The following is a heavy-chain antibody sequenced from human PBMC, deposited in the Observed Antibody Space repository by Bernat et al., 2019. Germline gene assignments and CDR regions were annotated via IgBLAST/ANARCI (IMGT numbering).Heavy chain of an antibody. Sequence: VQLVESGGGLVQPGGSLRLSCAASGFTFSDYYMSWIRQAPGKGLEWVSYISSSSTYTNHADSVKGRFTISRDNAKNSLYLQMNSLRAEDTAVYYCASQWLDDYYDYWGQGTLVTVSS. CDR2: ISSSSTYT. CDR3: ASQWLDDYYDY. V-gene: IGHV3-11*05. CDR1: GFTFSDYY. D-gene: IGHD6-19*01. J-gene: IGHJ4*02.